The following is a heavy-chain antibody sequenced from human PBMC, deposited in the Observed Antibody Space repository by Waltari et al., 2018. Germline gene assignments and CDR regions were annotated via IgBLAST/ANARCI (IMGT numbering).Heavy chain of an antibody. CDR3: ARDSSLYCSSTSCYGADY. Sequence: QVQLVQSGAEVKKPGSSVKVSCKASGGTFSSYAISWVRQAPGQGLEWMGGIIPIFGTENNAQKFQGRVTITADESTSTAYMELSSLGSEDTAVYYCARDSSLYCSSTSCYGADYWGQGTLVTVSS. J-gene: IGHJ4*02. CDR2: IIPIFGTE. CDR1: GGTFSSYA. V-gene: IGHV1-69*01. D-gene: IGHD2-2*01.